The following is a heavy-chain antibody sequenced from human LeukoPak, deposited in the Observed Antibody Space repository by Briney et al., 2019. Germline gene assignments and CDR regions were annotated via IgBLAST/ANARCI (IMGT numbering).Heavy chain of an antibody. CDR2: INHSGST. D-gene: IGHD3-3*01. J-gene: IGHJ4*02. CDR3: ARGPNDFWSGYYSHYLDY. Sequence: PSETLSLTCAVYGGSFSGYYWSWIRQPPGKGLEWIGEINHSGSTNYNPSLKSRVTISVDTSKNQFSLKLSSVTAADTAVYYCARGPNDFWSGYYSHYLDYWGQGTLVTASS. V-gene: IGHV4-34*01. CDR1: GGSFSGYY.